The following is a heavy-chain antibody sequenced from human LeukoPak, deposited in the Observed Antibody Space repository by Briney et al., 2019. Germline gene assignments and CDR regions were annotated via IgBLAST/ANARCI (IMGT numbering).Heavy chain of an antibody. CDR3: ARSVYYDSSGRYGMDV. V-gene: IGHV1-3*01. Sequence: ASVKVSCTASGYTFTSYAMHWVRQAPGQRLEWMGWINAGNGNTKYSQKFQGRVTITRDTSASTVYMELSSLRSEDTAVYYCARSVYYDSSGRYGMDVWGQGTTVTVSS. CDR2: INAGNGNT. D-gene: IGHD3-22*01. J-gene: IGHJ6*02. CDR1: GYTFTSYA.